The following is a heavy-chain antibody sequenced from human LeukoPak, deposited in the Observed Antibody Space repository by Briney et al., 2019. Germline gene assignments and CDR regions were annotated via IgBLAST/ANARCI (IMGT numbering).Heavy chain of an antibody. CDR3: ARFKVGSNATQKNAFDV. D-gene: IGHD1-26*01. V-gene: IGHV3-30*17. CDR2: ISFDATKE. Sequence: GGSLRLSCAASGFTFSNYAMHWVRQAPGKGLEWVAVISFDATKEYFGKSVKGRFTISRDNSKSTLFLQTHSLGVEDTALYFCARFKVGSNATQKNAFDVWGRGTVVTVSS. J-gene: IGHJ3*01. CDR1: GFTFSNYA.